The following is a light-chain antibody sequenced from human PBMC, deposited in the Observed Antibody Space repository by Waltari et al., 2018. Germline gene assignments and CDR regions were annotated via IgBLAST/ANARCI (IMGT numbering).Light chain of an antibody. CDR3: MQALQTPD. CDR1: QSRLQSKGHNY. J-gene: IGKJ2*01. V-gene: IGKV2-28*01. CDR2: LGS. Sequence: DILMTQSPLTVTPGEPASIPCSSSQSRLQSKGHNYLDWYRQRPGQSPQLLIFLGSRRASGVSDRFSASGSGTDFSLKISRVEAEDVGVYYCMQALQTPDFGQGTKLEIK.